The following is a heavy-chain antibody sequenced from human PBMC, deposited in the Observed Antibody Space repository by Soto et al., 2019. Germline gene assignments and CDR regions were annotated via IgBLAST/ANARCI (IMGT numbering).Heavy chain of an antibody. CDR2: LYDVDGS. CDR1: GLTISGKKY. V-gene: IGHV3-53*01. J-gene: IGHJ3*01. Sequence: DVQLVESGGGLIQPGASLRLSCAAFGLTISGKKYVAWVRQAPGKGLEWVSALYDVDGSFYADSVTGRFTTSSDSSKTTVYLQRNDLRPDDTAGYYCATWHEREHAFDVWGQGTTVNISS. D-gene: IGHD1-1*01. CDR3: ATWHEREHAFDV.